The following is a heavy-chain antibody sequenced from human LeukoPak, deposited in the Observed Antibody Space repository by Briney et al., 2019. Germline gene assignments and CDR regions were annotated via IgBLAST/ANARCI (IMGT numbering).Heavy chain of an antibody. CDR3: ARHKDYYYSYMDV. V-gene: IGHV4-59*08. CDR1: GASIGSDY. Sequence: PSETLSLTCIVSGASIGSDYWNWIRQTPGKGLEWIGYIYYTGSTYYNPSLTSRVTISVDTSKNQFSLKLSSVTAADTAVYYCARHKDYYYSYMDVWGKGTTVTISS. J-gene: IGHJ6*03. CDR2: IYYTGST.